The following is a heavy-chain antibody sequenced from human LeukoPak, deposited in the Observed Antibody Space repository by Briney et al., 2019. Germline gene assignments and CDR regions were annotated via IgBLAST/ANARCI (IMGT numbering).Heavy chain of an antibody. V-gene: IGHV4-39*07. D-gene: IGHD3-22*01. CDR3: ARGGRYYDSSGYYYY. CDR2: IYYSGST. Sequence: SETLSLTCTVSGGSISSSSYYWGWIRQPPGKGLEWIGSIYYSGSTYYNPSLKSRVTISVDTSKNQFSLKLSSVTAADTAVYYCARGGRYYDSSGYYYYWGQGTLVTVSS. CDR1: GGSISSSSYY. J-gene: IGHJ4*02.